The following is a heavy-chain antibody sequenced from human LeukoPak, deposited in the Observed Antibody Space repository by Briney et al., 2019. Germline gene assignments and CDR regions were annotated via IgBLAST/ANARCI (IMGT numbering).Heavy chain of an antibody. J-gene: IGHJ4*02. CDR1: GGSVSSGGYY. Sequence: SETLSLTCTVSGGSVSSGGYYWSWIRQHPGKGLEWIGYIYCSGSTNYNPSLKSRVTISVDTSKNQFSLKLSSVTAADTAVYYCARVGGNGSQQYWGQGTLVTVSS. D-gene: IGHD4-23*01. V-gene: IGHV4-61*08. CDR3: ARVGGNGSQQY. CDR2: IYCSGST.